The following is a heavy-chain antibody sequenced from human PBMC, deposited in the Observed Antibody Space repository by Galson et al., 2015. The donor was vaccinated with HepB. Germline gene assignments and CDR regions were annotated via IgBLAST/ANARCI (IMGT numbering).Heavy chain of an antibody. V-gene: IGHV3-11*06. D-gene: IGHD6-13*01. Sequence: SLRLSCAASGFTFSDYYMSWIRQAPGKGLEWVSYISSSSSYTNYADSVKGRFTISRDNAKNSLYLQMNSLRAEDTAVYYCARVRGEIAAAGIDWFDPWGQGTLVTVSS. CDR2: ISSSSSYT. J-gene: IGHJ5*02. CDR1: GFTFSDYY. CDR3: ARVRGEIAAAGIDWFDP.